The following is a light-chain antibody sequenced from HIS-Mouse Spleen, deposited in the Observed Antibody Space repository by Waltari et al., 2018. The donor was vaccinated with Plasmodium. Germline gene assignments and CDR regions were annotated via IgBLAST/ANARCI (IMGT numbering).Light chain of an antibody. CDR1: QSISSR. Sequence: DIQMTQSPSTLSASVGDRVTITCRASQSISSRVDWYQQKPGKAPKLLIYKAFSLERGVPSRFSGSGSGTEFTLTISSLQPDDFATYYCQQYNSYSWTFGQGTKVEIK. J-gene: IGKJ1*01. CDR3: QQYNSYSWT. CDR2: KAF. V-gene: IGKV1-5*03.